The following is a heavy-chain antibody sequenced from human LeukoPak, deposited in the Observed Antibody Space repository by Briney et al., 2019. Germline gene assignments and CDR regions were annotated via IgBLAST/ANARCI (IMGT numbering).Heavy chain of an antibody. CDR3: AKDGYYFGSGTYAGY. D-gene: IGHD3-10*01. J-gene: IGHJ4*02. CDR1: GFIFSKYW. V-gene: IGHV3-74*03. CDR2: IASDGGGT. Sequence: PGGSLRLSCAASGFIFSKYWMLWFRQAPGKGPVFVSRIASDGGGTTYADSVIGRFTISRDNAKNTLYLQMDSLRVEDTAVYYCAKDGYYFGSGTYAGYWGQGTLVTVSS.